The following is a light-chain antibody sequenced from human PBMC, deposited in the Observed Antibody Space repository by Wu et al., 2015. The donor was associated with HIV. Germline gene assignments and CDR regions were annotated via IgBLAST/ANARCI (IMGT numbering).Light chain of an antibody. CDR2: GAS. V-gene: IGKV3-20*01. CDR3: QQYGSSPHT. CDR1: QSVSRSY. J-gene: IGKJ1*01. Sequence: EVVLTQSPGTLSLSPGERGTLSCRASQSVSRSYLAWYQQKSGQAPRLLIYGASSRASGIPDRFSGSGSGTDFTLSITRLEPEDFAVYYCQQYGSSPHTFGQGTKVEIK.